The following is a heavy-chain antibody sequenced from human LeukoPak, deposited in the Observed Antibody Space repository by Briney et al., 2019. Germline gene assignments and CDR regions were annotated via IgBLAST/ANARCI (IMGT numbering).Heavy chain of an antibody. CDR3: ARDRYYYDSSGSFSV. J-gene: IGHJ4*02. Sequence: SETRSLTCSVSGDSLSTYYWSWIRQPPGKGLEWIGYIYYTGSADSNPSLKSRVTMSVDTSKNQFSLKLNSVTAADTAVYYCARDRYYYDSSGSFSVWGQGTLVTVSS. CDR1: GDSLSTYY. V-gene: IGHV4-59*12. D-gene: IGHD3-22*01. CDR2: IYYTGSA.